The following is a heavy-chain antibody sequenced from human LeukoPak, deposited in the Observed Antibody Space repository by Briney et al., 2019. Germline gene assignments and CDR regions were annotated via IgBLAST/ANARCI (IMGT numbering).Heavy chain of an antibody. CDR2: ISGSGGST. CDR1: GFTVSSNY. V-gene: IGHV3-23*01. J-gene: IGHJ4*02. Sequence: GGSLRLSCAASGFTVSSNYMSWVRQAPGKGLEWVSAISGSGGSTYYADSVEGRFTISRDNSKNTLYLQMNSLRAEDTAVYYCAKDTGILEWFGELSNFDYWGQGTLVTVSS. CDR3: AKDTGILEWFGELSNFDY. D-gene: IGHD3-10*01.